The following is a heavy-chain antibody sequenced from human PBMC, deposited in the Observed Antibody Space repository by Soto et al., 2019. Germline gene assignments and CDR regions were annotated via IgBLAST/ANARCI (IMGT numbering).Heavy chain of an antibody. CDR1: AFTFSTYG. Sequence: QVQLVESGGGVVQPGRSLRLSCAASAFTFSTYGMHWVRQAPGKGLEWVARISYDGSEKVYADSVKGRFTISRDNSKDTLYLQMNSLRAEDTAVFYCAKEEQRGSSFDYWGQGTLVTVSS. V-gene: IGHV3-30*18. CDR2: ISYDGSEK. D-gene: IGHD1-26*01. J-gene: IGHJ4*02. CDR3: AKEEQRGSSFDY.